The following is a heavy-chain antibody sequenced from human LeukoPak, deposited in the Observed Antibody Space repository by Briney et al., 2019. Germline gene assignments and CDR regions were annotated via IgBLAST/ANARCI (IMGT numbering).Heavy chain of an antibody. D-gene: IGHD3-10*01. CDR2: ISWNSGSI. CDR1: GFTFDDYA. J-gene: IGHJ4*02. CDR3: AKDAYLPLWFGELSYFDY. Sequence: PGGSLRLSCAASGFTFDDYAMHWVRQAPGKGLEWVSGISWNSGSIGYADSVKGRFTISRDNAKNSLYLQMNSLRAEDTALYYCAKDAYLPLWFGELSYFDYWGQGTLVTVSS. V-gene: IGHV3-9*01.